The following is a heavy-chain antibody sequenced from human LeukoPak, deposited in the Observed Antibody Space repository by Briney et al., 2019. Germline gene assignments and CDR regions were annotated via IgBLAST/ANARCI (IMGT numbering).Heavy chain of an antibody. Sequence: ASVKVSCKASGYTFTTYYLHWVRQAPGQGLEWMGTFKPNTRTAHQGLGFRDRVSMTGDMSTSTVFIELNSLRSEDTAVYYCVGEKGGGTYDYWGQGTLVTVST. V-gene: IGHV1-46*01. D-gene: IGHD3-16*01. CDR1: GYTFTTYY. CDR2: FKPNTRTA. CDR3: VGEKGGGTYDY. J-gene: IGHJ4*01.